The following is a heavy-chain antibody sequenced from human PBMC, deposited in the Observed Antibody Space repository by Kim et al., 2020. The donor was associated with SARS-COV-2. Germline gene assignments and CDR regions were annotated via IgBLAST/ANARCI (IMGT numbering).Heavy chain of an antibody. D-gene: IGHD2-21*01. V-gene: IGHV3-15*01. Sequence: GGSLRLSCAASGFTFSNAWMSWVRQAPGKGLEWVGRIKSKTDGGTTDYAAPVKGRFTISRDDSKNTLYLQMNSLKTEDTAEYYCTTGFPPPGRDPDHLRPNVVVDYWGQGTLVTVSS. CDR3: TTGFPPPGRDPDHLRPNVVVDY. J-gene: IGHJ4*02. CDR1: GFTFSNAW. CDR2: IKSKTDGGTT.